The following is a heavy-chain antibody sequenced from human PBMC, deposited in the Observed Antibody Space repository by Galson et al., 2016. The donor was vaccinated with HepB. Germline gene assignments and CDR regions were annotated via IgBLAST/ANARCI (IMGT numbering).Heavy chain of an antibody. Sequence: LSLTCAVSNGSITSAHWWTWVRQSPGKGLEWIGEIYPSGGTNYNPSLNSRVTISVDKSKNQFSLRLTSVTAADSAMSYCARPSRLPDPFDIWVQGTMVTVSS. CDR3: ARPSRLPDPFDI. J-gene: IGHJ3*02. V-gene: IGHV4-4*02. CDR2: IYPSGGT. CDR1: NGSITSAHW.